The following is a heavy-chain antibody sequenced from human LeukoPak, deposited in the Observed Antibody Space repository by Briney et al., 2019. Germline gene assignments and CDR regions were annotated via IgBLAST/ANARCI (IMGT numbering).Heavy chain of an antibody. Sequence: SETLSLTCTVSGGSISSGSYYWNWIRQPAGKGLEWIGRLYTSGSPYYNPSLTSRVTISEDTSKNQFSLKLSSVTAADTAVYYCARSRFTMVRGMSYYYYMDVWGKGTTVTISS. D-gene: IGHD3-10*01. CDR1: GGSISSGSYY. V-gene: IGHV4-61*02. CDR3: ARSRFTMVRGMSYYYYMDV. CDR2: LYTSGSP. J-gene: IGHJ6*03.